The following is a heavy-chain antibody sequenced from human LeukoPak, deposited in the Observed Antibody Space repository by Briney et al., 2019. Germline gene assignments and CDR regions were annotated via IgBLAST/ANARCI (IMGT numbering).Heavy chain of an antibody. Sequence: KPSETLSLTCTVSGGSISSSSYYWGWIRQPPGKGLEWIGSIYYSGSTYYNPSLKSRVTISVDTSKNQFSLKLSSVTAADTAVYYCARHVGRELLSVTSLQTPDAPATIDYWGQGTLVTVSS. D-gene: IGHD1-26*01. J-gene: IGHJ4*02. V-gene: IGHV4-39*01. CDR3: ARHVGRELLSVTSLQTPDAPATIDY. CDR1: GGSISSSSYY. CDR2: IYYSGST.